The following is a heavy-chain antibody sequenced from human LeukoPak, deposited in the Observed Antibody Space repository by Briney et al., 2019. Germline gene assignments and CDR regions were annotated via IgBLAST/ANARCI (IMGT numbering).Heavy chain of an antibody. J-gene: IGHJ4*02. CDR2: IHYSGST. CDR1: GASISSYY. V-gene: IGHV4-59*08. CDR3: ARQSQYSGSQAPDY. D-gene: IGHD5-12*01. Sequence: SETLSLTCTVSGASISSYYWTWIRQPPGKGLEWIGYIHYSGSTNYNPSLKSRVTISVDTSKSQFSLKLNSVTAADTAVYYCARQSQYSGSQAPDYWGQGTLVTVSS.